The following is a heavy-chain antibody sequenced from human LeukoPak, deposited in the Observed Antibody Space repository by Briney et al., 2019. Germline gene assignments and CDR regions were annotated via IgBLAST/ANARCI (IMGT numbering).Heavy chain of an antibody. D-gene: IGHD3-9*01. V-gene: IGHV1-18*01. J-gene: IGHJ3*02. Sequence: ASVKVSCKASGYTFTSYGISWVRQAPGQGLEWMGWISAYNGNTNYAQKLQGRVTMTTDTSTSTAYMELRSLRSDDTAVYYCAGVHDPSIEYYDILTGYRGVNNAFDIWGQGTMVTVSS. CDR1: GYTFTSYG. CDR3: AGVHDPSIEYYDILTGYRGVNNAFDI. CDR2: ISAYNGNT.